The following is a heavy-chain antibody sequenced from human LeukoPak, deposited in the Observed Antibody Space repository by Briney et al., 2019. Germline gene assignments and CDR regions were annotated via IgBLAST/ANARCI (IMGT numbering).Heavy chain of an antibody. D-gene: IGHD2-2*02. CDR1: GYTFTGYY. V-gene: IGHV1-2*02. Sequence: ASVKVSCKASGYTFTGYYMHWVRQAPGQGLEWMGWINPNSGGTNYAQKFQGRVTMTRDTSISTAYMELTSLRSDGTAVYYCARGGIVVVPAAIDAFDIWGQGTMVTVSS. CDR3: ARGGIVVVPAAIDAFDI. CDR2: INPNSGGT. J-gene: IGHJ3*02.